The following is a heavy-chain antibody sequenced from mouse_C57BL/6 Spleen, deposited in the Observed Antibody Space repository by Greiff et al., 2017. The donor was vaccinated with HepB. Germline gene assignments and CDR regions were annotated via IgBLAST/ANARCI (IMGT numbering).Heavy chain of an antibody. D-gene: IGHD2-4*01. CDR2: IYPGDGDT. J-gene: IGHJ2*01. V-gene: IGHV1-82*01. CDR1: GYAFSSSW. CDR3: ACIYYDYDAYYFDY. Sequence: VQVVESGPELVKPGASVKISCKASGYAFSSSWMNWVKQRPGKGLEWIGRIYPGDGDTNYNGKFKGKATLTADKSSSTAYMQLSSLTSEDSAVYFCACIYYDYDAYYFDYWGQGTTLTVSS.